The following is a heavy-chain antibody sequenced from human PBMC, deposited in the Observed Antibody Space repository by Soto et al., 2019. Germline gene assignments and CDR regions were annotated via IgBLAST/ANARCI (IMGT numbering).Heavy chain of an antibody. D-gene: IGHD3-22*01. V-gene: IGHV3-73*01. J-gene: IGHJ6*02. CDR3: TTFDSSAPPFDYYYYGMDV. Sequence: SLRLSCAASGFTFSGSAMHWVRQASGKGLEWVGRIRSKANSYATAYAASVKGRFTISRDDSKNTAYLQMNSLKTEDTAVYYCTTFDSSAPPFDYYYYGMDVWGQGTTVTVSS. CDR1: GFTFSGSA. CDR2: IRSKANSYAT.